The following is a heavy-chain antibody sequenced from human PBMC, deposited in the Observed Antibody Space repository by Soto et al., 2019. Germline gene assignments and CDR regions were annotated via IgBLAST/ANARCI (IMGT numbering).Heavy chain of an antibody. CDR3: ARDVPYVSGSYYNGYYFDY. CDR1: GGSISSYY. CDR2: IYYSGST. D-gene: IGHD3-10*01. J-gene: IGHJ4*02. V-gene: IGHV4-59*01. Sequence: SETLSLTCTVSGGSISSYYWSLIRQPPGKGLEWIGYIYYSGSTNYNPSLKSRVTISVDTSKNQFSLKLSSVTAADTAVYYCARDVPYVSGSYYNGYYFDYWGPRPLVTVSS.